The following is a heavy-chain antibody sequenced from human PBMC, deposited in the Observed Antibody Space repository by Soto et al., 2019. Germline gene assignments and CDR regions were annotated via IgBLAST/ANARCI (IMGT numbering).Heavy chain of an antibody. CDR1: VYTFTSYD. Sequence: GASVKVSCKASVYTFTSYDINWVRQATGQGLEWMGWMNPNSGNTGYAQKFQGRVTMTRNTSISTAYMELSSLRSEDTAVYYCAREVVGLYYDYVWGSYRRPFDYWGQGTLVTVSS. J-gene: IGHJ4*02. V-gene: IGHV1-8*01. D-gene: IGHD3-16*02. CDR3: AREVVGLYYDYVWGSYRRPFDY. CDR2: MNPNSGNT.